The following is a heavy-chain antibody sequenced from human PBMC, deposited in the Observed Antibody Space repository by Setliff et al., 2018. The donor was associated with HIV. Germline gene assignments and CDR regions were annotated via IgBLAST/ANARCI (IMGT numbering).Heavy chain of an antibody. J-gene: IGHJ6*02. CDR2: IGQDGSEK. CDR1: RFDFNNYW. V-gene: IGHV3-7*01. D-gene: IGHD3-10*01. CDR3: ARKLRPGHGVDV. Sequence: GGSLRLSCAASRFDFNNYWMCWVRQAPGKGLEWVANIGQDGSEKNYVDSVKGRFTISRGNAKNSMDLQMNSLRAEDTAIYYCARKLRPGHGVDVWGQGTTVTVSS.